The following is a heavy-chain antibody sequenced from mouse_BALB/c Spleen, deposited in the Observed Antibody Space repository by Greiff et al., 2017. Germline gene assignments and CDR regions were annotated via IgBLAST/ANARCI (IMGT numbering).Heavy chain of an antibody. J-gene: IGHJ3*01. CDR1: GFNIKDTY. Sequence: VQLQQSGAELVKPGASVKLSCTASGFNIKDTYMHWVKQRPEQGLEWIGRIDPANGNTKYDPKFQGKATIAADTSSNTAYLQLSSLTYDDTAVYYRDRDGSYGNAYWGQGTLVTVSA. CDR3: DRDGSYGNAY. CDR2: IDPANGNT. V-gene: IGHV14-3*02. D-gene: IGHD1-1*02.